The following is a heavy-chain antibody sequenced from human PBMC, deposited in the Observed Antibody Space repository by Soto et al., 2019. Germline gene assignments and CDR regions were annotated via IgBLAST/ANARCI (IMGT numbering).Heavy chain of an antibody. V-gene: IGHV4-39*01. CDR3: ARRGAGILTGYEIDY. D-gene: IGHD3-9*01. CDR1: GGSISSSSYY. J-gene: IGHJ4*02. CDR2: IYYSGST. Sequence: QLQLQESGPGLVKPSETLSLTCTVSGGSISSSSYYWGWIRQPPGKGLEWIGSIYYSGSTYYNPSLKSRVTISVDTSKNQFSLKLSSVTAADTAVYYCARRGAGILTGYEIDYWGQGTLVTVSS.